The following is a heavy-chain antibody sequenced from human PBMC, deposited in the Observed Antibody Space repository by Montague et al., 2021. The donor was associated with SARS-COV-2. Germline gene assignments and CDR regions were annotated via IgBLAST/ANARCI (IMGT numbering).Heavy chain of an antibody. CDR2: ISNDGGAI. V-gene: IGHV3-48*03. J-gene: IGHJ2*01. CDR3: AREPYSGGLRCTFDL. CDR1: GFSFSSYA. D-gene: IGHD1-26*01. Sequence: SLRLSCEASGFSFSSYAMNWVRQAPGKGLEWVSYISNDGGAIYYXDSVKGRFTVSRDNAKNSLSLQMNGLRAEDTAVYYCAREPYSGGLRCTFDLWGRGTQVTVSS.